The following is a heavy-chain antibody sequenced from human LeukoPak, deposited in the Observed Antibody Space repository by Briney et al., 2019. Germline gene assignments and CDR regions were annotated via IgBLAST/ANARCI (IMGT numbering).Heavy chain of an antibody. CDR2: IYYSGST. V-gene: IGHV4-59*01. J-gene: IGHJ4*02. D-gene: IGHD5-24*01. CDR3: ARAANGMATFYDY. Sequence: KTSETLSLTCTVSGGSTSSYYWSWIRQPPGKGLEWIGYIYYSGSTNYNPSLKSRVTISVDTSKNQFSLKLSSVTAADTAVYYCARAANGMATFYDYWGQGTLVTVSS. CDR1: GGSTSSYY.